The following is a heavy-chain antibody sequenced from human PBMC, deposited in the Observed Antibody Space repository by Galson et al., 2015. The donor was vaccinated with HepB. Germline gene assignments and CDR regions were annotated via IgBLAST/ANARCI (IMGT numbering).Heavy chain of an antibody. V-gene: IGHV1-3*01. Sequence: SVKVSCKASGYTFTSYAMHWVRQAPGQRLEWMGWINAGNGNTKYSQKFQGRVTITRDTSASTAYMELSSLKSDDTAVYYCARGRITIFGVVKNGMDVWGQGTTVTVSS. D-gene: IGHD3-3*01. CDR2: INAGNGNT. CDR1: GYTFTSYA. J-gene: IGHJ6*02. CDR3: ARGRITIFGVVKNGMDV.